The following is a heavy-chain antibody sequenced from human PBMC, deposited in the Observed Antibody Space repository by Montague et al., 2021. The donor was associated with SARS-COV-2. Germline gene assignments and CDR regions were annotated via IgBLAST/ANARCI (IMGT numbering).Heavy chain of an antibody. CDR2: IHHGGST. J-gene: IGHJ6*03. D-gene: IGHD3-10*01. Sequence: SETLSPTCAVHGGSFSTYSWNWIRQPPGEGLEWIGEIHHGGSTNYNPSLKSRVTISADTSKNQFSLKLTSVAAADTAVYYCARLGDGVVPSPILGVGPYYSYYYMDVWGKGTTVTVSS. V-gene: IGHV4-34*01. CDR1: GGSFSTYS. CDR3: ARLGDGVVPSPILGVGPYYSYYYMDV.